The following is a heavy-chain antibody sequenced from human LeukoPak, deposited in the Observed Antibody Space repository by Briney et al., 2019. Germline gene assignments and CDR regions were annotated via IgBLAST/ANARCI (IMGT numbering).Heavy chain of an antibody. CDR1: GGSFSGYY. D-gene: IGHD3-10*01. CDR3: ARDHLTLYYYGSGSYLDY. CDR2: INHSGST. Sequence: SETLSLTCAVYGGSFSGYYWSWIRQPPGKGLEWIGEINHSGSTNYNPSLKSRVTISVDTSKNQFSLKLSSVTAADTAVYYCARDHLTLYYYGSGSYLDYWGQGTLVTVSS. V-gene: IGHV4-34*01. J-gene: IGHJ4*02.